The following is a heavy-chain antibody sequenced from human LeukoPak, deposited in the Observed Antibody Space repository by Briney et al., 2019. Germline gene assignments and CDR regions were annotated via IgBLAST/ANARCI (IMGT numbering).Heavy chain of an antibody. CDR3: ARDRTVVVVVAATQAHWFDP. D-gene: IGHD2-15*01. CDR1: GDSISSSSYY. CDR2: FSYSGST. V-gene: IGHV4-39*07. Sequence: KPSEPLSLPCPAPGDSISSSSYYWAWIRQPPGKGLAWIVSFSYSGSTYYNPSLKSRVTISVDTSKNQFSLKLSSVTAADTAVYYCARDRTVVVVVAATQAHWFDPWGQGTLVTVSS. J-gene: IGHJ5*02.